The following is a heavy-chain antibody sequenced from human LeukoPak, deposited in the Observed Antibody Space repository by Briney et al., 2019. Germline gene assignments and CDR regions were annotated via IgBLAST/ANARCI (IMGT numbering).Heavy chain of an antibody. CDR2: IYYSGST. CDR1: GGSISSYY. V-gene: IGHV4-59*01. J-gene: IGHJ5*02. Sequence: PSETLSLTCTVSGGSISSYYWSWIRQPPGKGLEWIGYIYYSGSTNYNPSLKSRVTISVDTPKNQFSLKLSSVTAADTAVYYCARITPNWFDPWGQGTLVTVSS. CDR3: ARITPNWFDP.